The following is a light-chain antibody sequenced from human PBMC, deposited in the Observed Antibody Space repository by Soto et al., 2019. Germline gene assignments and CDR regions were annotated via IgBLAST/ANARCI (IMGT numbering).Light chain of an antibody. J-gene: IGKJ4*01. CDR3: QQSYRTPPT. Sequence: DIQMTQSPSSLSASVGDRVTITCRASQSISSYLNWYQQKPGKAPKLLIYAASSLQSGVPSRFSGSGSGTDVTLTISSLQPEDFATYCCQQSYRTPPTFGGGTNVEIK. CDR1: QSISSY. CDR2: AAS. V-gene: IGKV1-39*01.